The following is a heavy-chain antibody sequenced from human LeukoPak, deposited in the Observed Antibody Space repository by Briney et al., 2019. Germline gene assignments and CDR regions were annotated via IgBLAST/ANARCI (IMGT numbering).Heavy chain of an antibody. J-gene: IGHJ4*02. CDR3: ARHSGSYYDFDY. Sequence: SETLSLTCTVSGGSISTYYWSWIRQPPGKGLEWIGYIYYSGSTNYNPSLKSRITISVDTSKNQFSLKLSSVTAADTAVYCCARHSGSYYDFDYWGQGTLVTVSS. CDR1: GGSISTYY. CDR2: IYYSGST. D-gene: IGHD1-26*01. V-gene: IGHV4-59*08.